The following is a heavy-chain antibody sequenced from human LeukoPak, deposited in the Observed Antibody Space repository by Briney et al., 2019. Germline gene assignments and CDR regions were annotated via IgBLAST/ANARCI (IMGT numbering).Heavy chain of an antibody. J-gene: IGHJ4*02. CDR2: ITSSSSPI. Sequence: GGSLRLSCAASGFTFSSYSMNWVRQAPGKGLEWVSYITSSSSPIYHADSVQGRFTISGDNAENSLFLQMNSLRAEDTAVYYCARSSSGAKDYWGQGTLVTVSS. D-gene: IGHD1-26*01. CDR1: GFTFSSYS. V-gene: IGHV3-48*01. CDR3: ARSSSGAKDY.